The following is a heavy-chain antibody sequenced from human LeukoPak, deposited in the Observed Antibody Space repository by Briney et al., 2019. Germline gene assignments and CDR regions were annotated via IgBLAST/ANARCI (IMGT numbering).Heavy chain of an antibody. J-gene: IGHJ4*02. Sequence: PGGSLRLSCAASGFTFSSYSMNWVRQAPGKGLEWVSSISSSSSYIYYADSVKGRFTISRDNSKNTLYLQMNSLRAEDTAVYYCAKGRATRVAFRTPSDYWGQGTLVTVSS. CDR2: ISSSSSYI. CDR1: GFTFSSYS. D-gene: IGHD1-14*01. V-gene: IGHV3-21*01. CDR3: AKGRATRVAFRTPSDY.